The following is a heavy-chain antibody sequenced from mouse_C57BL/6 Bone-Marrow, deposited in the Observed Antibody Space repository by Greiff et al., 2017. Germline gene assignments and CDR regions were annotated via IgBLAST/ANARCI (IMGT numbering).Heavy chain of an antibody. CDR3: AFITTVPFGY. V-gene: IGHV1-18*01. D-gene: IGHD1-1*01. CDR2: INPNNGGT. Sequence: EVKLQESGPELVKPGASVKIPCKASGYTFTDYNMDWVKQSHGKSLEWIGDINPNNGGTIYNQKFKGKATLTVDKSSSTAYMELRSLTSEDTAVYYCAFITTVPFGYWGQGTLVTVSA. CDR1: GYTFTDYN. J-gene: IGHJ3*01.